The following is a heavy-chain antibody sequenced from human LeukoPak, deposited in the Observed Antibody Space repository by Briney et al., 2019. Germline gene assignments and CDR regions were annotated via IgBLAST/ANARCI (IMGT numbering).Heavy chain of an antibody. Sequence: PGGSLRLSCAASGFTFSSYSMNWVRQAPGKGLEWVSSISSSSSYIYYADSVKGRFTISRDNAKNSLYLQVNSLRAEDTAVYYCARDLGGSYGGGGAFDIWGQGTMVTVSS. CDR1: GFTFSSYS. CDR3: ARDLGGSYGGGGAFDI. J-gene: IGHJ3*02. CDR2: ISSSSSYI. V-gene: IGHV3-21*01. D-gene: IGHD1-26*01.